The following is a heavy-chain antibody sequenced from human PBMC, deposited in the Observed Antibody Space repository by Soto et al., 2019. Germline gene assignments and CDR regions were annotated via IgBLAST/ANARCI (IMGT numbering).Heavy chain of an antibody. Sequence: TLSLTGTVSGDSSSTGGYYWTWILQHPGKGLEWIGHIYTTGTTYYSPSLKSQVTMSIDKSSNRFSLNLSSVTAADTAVYYCSRGRGSTPLRDWGPGALVTVSS. CDR2: IYTTGTT. CDR1: GDSSSTGGYY. CDR3: SRGRGSTPLRD. D-gene: IGHD6-13*01. V-gene: IGHV4-31*02. J-gene: IGHJ4*02.